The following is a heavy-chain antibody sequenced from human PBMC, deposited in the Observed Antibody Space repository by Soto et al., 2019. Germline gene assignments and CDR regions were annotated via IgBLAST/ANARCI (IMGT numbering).Heavy chain of an antibody. CDR2: ISAYNGNT. D-gene: IGHD4-17*01. J-gene: IGHJ2*01. CDR3: ARGTPHYGDPAWYFDL. V-gene: IGHV1-18*01. Sequence: QVQLVQSGAEVKKPGASVKVSCKASGYTFTSYGISWVRQAPGQGLEWMGWISAYNGNTNYAQKLQGRVTMTTDTSTSTAYRELRSLRSDDTAVYYWARGTPHYGDPAWYFDLWGRGTLVTVSS. CDR1: GYTFTSYG.